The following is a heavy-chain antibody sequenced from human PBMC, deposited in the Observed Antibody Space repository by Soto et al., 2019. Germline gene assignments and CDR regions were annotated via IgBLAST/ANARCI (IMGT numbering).Heavy chain of an antibody. Sequence: PSETLSLTCAVYGGSFSGYYWSWIRQPPGKGLEWIGEINHSGSTNYNPSLKSRVTISVDTSKNQFSLKLSSVTAADTAVYYCARSGAGTTEWFDPWGQGTLVTVSS. CDR2: INHSGST. CDR1: GGSFSGYY. J-gene: IGHJ5*02. V-gene: IGHV4-34*01. D-gene: IGHD1-7*01. CDR3: ARSGAGTTEWFDP.